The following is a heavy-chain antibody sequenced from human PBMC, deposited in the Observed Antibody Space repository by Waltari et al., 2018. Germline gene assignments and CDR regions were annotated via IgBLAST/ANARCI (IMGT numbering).Heavy chain of an antibody. V-gene: IGHV3-23*04. D-gene: IGHD2-21*02. J-gene: IGHJ4*02. CDR2: ISANGDST. Sequence: EVQLVESGGGLVQPGGSLRLSCAGSGFTFTGFTFSSYAMGWVRQATGKGLEWVSGISANGDSTYYADSVKGRFTISRDNSKNTLYLQVNSLRAEDTAVYYCAKAMAVTPYYFDYWGQGTLVTVSS. CDR1: GFTFTGFTFSSYA. CDR3: AKAMAVTPYYFDY.